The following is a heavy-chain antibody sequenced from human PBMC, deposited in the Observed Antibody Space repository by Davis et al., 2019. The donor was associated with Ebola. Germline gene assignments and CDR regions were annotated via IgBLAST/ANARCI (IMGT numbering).Heavy chain of an antibody. CDR3: LRGPSEGPDS. V-gene: IGHV1-69*10. Sequence: SVKVSCKASGGTFSSYAISWVRQAPGQGLDWMGGIIPVFGIPKYAQKFQGRVTMNRDTSISTAYMKLSSLRSDDTAIYYWLRGPSEGPDSWGQGTLITVSS. D-gene: IGHD6-19*01. J-gene: IGHJ4*02. CDR2: IIPVFGIP. CDR1: GGTFSSYA.